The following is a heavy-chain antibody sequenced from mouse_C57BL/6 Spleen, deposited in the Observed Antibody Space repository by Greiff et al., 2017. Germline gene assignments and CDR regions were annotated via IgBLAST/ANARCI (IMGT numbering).Heavy chain of an antibody. CDR3: ARGWSNYVVYLDV. Sequence: VQLQQPGAEFVMPGASVKLSCKASGYTFTSYWMSWVQQRPGQGLEWIGDIDASGSYTNYHQKFKGKFTLTVDKSSSTPYMQLSSLTSEDSAVYYCARGWSNYVVYLDVWGTGTTVTVSS. D-gene: IGHD2-5*01. V-gene: IGHV1-69*01. CDR1: GYTFTSYW. CDR2: IDASGSYT. J-gene: IGHJ1*03.